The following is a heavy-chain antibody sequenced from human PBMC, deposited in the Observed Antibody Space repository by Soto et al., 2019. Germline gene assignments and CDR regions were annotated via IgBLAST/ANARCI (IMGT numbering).Heavy chain of an antibody. J-gene: IGHJ5*02. Sequence: SETLSLTCTVSGGSISDSNYYWGWIRQPPGKGLEWIASIYYSGSTYYTPSLRSRVTISEETYRNQFYLKLSSVTATDTAVYYCARHQLTLIAVAGYTFDPWGQGTLVTVSS. CDR1: GGSISDSNYY. CDR2: IYYSGST. CDR3: ARHQLTLIAVAGYTFDP. D-gene: IGHD6-19*01. V-gene: IGHV4-39*01.